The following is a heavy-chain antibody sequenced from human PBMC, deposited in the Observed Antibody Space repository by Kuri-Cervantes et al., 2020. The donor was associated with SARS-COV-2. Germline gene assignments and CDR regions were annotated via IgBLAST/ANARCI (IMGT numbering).Heavy chain of an antibody. CDR3: AKDRGHIFGVLKNVYYYQGVDV. Sequence: GESLKISCAASGFTFSSYSMNWVRQAPGKGLVWVSRINSDGSSTSYADSVKGRFTISRDNAKNTLYLQMNSLRAEDTAVYYCAKDRGHIFGVLKNVYYYQGVDVWGQGTTVTVSS. CDR2: INSDGSST. CDR1: GFTFSSYS. D-gene: IGHD3-3*02. J-gene: IGHJ6*02. V-gene: IGHV3-74*01.